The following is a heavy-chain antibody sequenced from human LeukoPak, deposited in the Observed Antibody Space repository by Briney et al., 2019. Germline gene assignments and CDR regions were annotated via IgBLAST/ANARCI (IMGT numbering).Heavy chain of an antibody. D-gene: IGHD4-11*01. Sequence: SETLSLTCTLSGDSISSGSYYWSLIRQPAGKGLEWIGRIYTSGSTNYNPSLKSRVTISVDTSKNQFSLKLSSVTAADTAVYYCARGNSNYVFDYWGQGTLVTVSS. CDR2: IYTSGST. V-gene: IGHV4-61*02. J-gene: IGHJ4*02. CDR1: GDSISSGSYY. CDR3: ARGNSNYVFDY.